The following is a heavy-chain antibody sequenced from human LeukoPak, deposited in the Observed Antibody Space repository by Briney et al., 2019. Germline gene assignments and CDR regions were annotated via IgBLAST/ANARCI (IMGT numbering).Heavy chain of an antibody. V-gene: IGHV3-30*03. Sequence: GGSLRLSCAASGFTFSSYGMHWVRQAPGKGLEWVAVISYDGSNKYYADSVKGRFTISRDNAKNSLYLQMNSLRTEDTAVYYCARDRAFDIWGQGTMVTVSS. J-gene: IGHJ3*02. CDR3: ARDRAFDI. CDR2: ISYDGSNK. CDR1: GFTFSSYG.